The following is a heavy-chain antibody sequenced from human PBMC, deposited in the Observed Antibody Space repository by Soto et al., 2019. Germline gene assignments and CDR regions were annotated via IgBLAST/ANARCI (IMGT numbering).Heavy chain of an antibody. D-gene: IGHD4-17*01. CDR1: GLSFSSYS. V-gene: IGHV3-21*04. Sequence: EVQLVESGGGLVQPGGSLRLSCAASGLSFSSYSMNWVRQAPGRGLEWVAAIRSLSNNIYYADSVKGRFTISRDNAKNSQYLHMNSLRAAVTAVSYCARDEYADFGDYWGQGTLVTVSS. CDR3: ARDEYADFGDY. CDR2: IRSLSNNI. J-gene: IGHJ4*02.